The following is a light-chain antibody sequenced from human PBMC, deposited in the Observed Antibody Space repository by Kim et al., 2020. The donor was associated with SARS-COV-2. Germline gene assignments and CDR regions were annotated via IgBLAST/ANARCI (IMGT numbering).Light chain of an antibody. Sequence: DIQMTQSPSSLSASVGDRVTITCRASQGVSSWVAWFQQKPGKAPKSLIYAASILQGGVPSRFSGSGSSTEFTLTITSLQPEDSATYYCQQYKTYPRTFGQGTKVDIK. J-gene: IGKJ1*01. CDR1: QGVSSW. CDR2: AAS. V-gene: IGKV1D-16*01. CDR3: QQYKTYPRT.